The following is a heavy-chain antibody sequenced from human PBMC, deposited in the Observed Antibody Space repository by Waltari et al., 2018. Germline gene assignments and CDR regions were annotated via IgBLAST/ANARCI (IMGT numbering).Heavy chain of an antibody. CDR2: IYYSGNT. CDR3: ARDFTVRYFDWLSQGDLYYFDN. J-gene: IGHJ4*02. V-gene: IGHV4-39*07. Sequence: QLQESGPGLMKTSETLSLTCTVSGDSISSSHYYWGWIRQHPGKGLEWIGSIYYSGNTYDNPALKSRATVAVDTSKNQFSLNLISVTAADTAVYFCARDFTVRYFDWLSQGDLYYFDNWGQGTLVTVSP. D-gene: IGHD3-9*01. CDR1: GDSISSSHYY.